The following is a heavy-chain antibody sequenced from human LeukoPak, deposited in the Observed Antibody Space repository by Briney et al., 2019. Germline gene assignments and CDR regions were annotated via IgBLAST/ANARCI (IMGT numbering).Heavy chain of an antibody. J-gene: IGHJ5*02. CDR3: ARRVSSGYYYSIPSNWFDP. V-gene: IGHV5-51*01. Sequence: GESLKISCKGSGYSFTSYWIGWVRQMPGKGLERMGIIYPGDSDTRYSPSFQGQVTISADKSISTAYLQWGSLKASDTAMYYCARRVSSGYYYSIPSNWFDPWGQGTLVTVSS. D-gene: IGHD3-22*01. CDR2: IYPGDSDT. CDR1: GYSFTSYW.